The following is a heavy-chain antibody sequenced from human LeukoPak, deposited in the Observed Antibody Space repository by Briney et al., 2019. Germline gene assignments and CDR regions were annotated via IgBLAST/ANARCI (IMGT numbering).Heavy chain of an antibody. CDR1: GGSFSGYY. CDR3: ARTQVWSGYYPYYFDY. D-gene: IGHD3-3*01. J-gene: IGHJ4*02. Sequence: SETLSLTCAVYGGSFSGYYRSWIRQPPEKGLEWIGEINHSGTTNSNPSLKSRVTISVDTSKDQFSLKLSSVTAADTAVYYCARTQVWSGYYPYYFDYWGQGALVTVSS. CDR2: INHSGTT. V-gene: IGHV4-34*01.